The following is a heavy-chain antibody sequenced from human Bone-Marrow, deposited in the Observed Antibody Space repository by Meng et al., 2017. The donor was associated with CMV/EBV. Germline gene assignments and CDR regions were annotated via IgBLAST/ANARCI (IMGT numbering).Heavy chain of an antibody. V-gene: IGHV3-23*01. CDR2: ISGSGGST. Sequence: GESLKISCAASGFTFSSYAMSWVRQAPGKGLEWVSAISGSGGSTYYADSVKGRFTISRDNSKNTLYLQMNSLRAEDTAVYYCAKDGGVRFLEWFFDYWGQGTRVTVSS. D-gene: IGHD3-3*01. J-gene: IGHJ4*02. CDR1: GFTFSSYA. CDR3: AKDGGVRFLEWFFDY.